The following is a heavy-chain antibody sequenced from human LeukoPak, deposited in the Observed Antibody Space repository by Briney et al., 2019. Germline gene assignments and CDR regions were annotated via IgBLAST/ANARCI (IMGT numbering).Heavy chain of an antibody. CDR2: MNPRGGST. D-gene: IGHD4-23*01. J-gene: IGHJ4*02. V-gene: IGHV1-46*01. CDR3: ARVDDYGGNSVGY. CDR1: GYSFTTYY. Sequence: ASVKVSCKASGYSFTTYYMHWMRQAPGQGLEWMGTMNPRGGSTNYAQKFQGRVTMIRDPSTSTVYMELSRLRFEDRAVYYCARVDDYGGNSVGYWGQGTLVTVSS.